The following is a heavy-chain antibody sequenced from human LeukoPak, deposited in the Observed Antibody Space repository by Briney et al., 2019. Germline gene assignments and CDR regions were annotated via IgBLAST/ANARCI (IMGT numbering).Heavy chain of an antibody. CDR3: ARDRSYGSGSYYKGPPYGMDV. Sequence: GGSLRLSCAASGFTFSSYEMNWVRQAPGKGLEWVSSISSSSSYIYYADSVKGRFTISRDNAKNSLYLQMNSLRAEDTAVYYCARDRSYGSGSYYKGPPYGMDVWGKGTTVTVSS. CDR1: GFTFSSYE. D-gene: IGHD3-10*01. V-gene: IGHV3-21*01. J-gene: IGHJ6*04. CDR2: ISSSSSYI.